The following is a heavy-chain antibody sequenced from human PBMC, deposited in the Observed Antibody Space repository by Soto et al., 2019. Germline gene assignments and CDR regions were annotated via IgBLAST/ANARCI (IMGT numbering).Heavy chain of an antibody. D-gene: IGHD6-13*01. CDR2: INRDGSKK. V-gene: IGHV3-7*05. J-gene: IGHJ3*02. Sequence: EVQLEESGGDLVQPGGSLRLSCAASGFTLSAYWMTWVRQAPGKGLEWVANINRDGSKKSYLDSVRGRFTISRDNVGNSLYLQMDSLRADETALYYCAGDVSPGSSSLYLDDFDIWGQGTMVTVSS. CDR1: GFTLSAYW. CDR3: AGDVSPGSSSLYLDDFDI.